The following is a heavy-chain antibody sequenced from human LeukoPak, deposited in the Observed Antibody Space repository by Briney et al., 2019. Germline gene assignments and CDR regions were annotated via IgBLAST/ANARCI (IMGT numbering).Heavy chain of an antibody. CDR2: IIPIFGTA. CDR1: GGTFSSYA. Sequence: ASVKVSCKASGGTFSSYAISWVRQAPGQGLEWMGGIIPIFGTANYAQKFQGRVTITADESTSTAYMELSSLRSEDTAVYYCAREHRELRYLDWLPTGNWFDPWGQGTLVTVSS. CDR3: AREHRELRYLDWLPTGNWFDP. V-gene: IGHV1-69*13. J-gene: IGHJ5*02. D-gene: IGHD3-9*01.